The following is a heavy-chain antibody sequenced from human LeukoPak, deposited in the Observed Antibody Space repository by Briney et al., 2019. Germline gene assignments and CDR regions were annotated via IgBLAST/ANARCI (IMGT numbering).Heavy chain of an antibody. CDR3: ARHYGAAMGEFDS. Sequence: SETLSLTCTVSGGSISSYYWSWIRQPPGKGLEWIGYIYYSGSTNYNPSLKSRVTISVDTSKNQFSLKLSSVTAADTAVYYCARHYGAAMGEFDSWGQGTLVTVSS. D-gene: IGHD2-2*01. CDR2: IYYSGST. V-gene: IGHV4-59*08. CDR1: GGSISSYY. J-gene: IGHJ4*02.